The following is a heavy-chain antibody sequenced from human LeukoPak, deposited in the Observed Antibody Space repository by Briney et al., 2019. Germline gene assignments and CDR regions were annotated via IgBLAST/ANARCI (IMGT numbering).Heavy chain of an antibody. D-gene: IGHD1-14*01. Sequence: LSGGSLRLSCAASGFIFSGHPMHWVRQAPGKGLECVSAISPDGTKTYYTNSVKGRFTISRDNSKNTLYLQMGSLRDEDMAMYYCAREEPAGSTDYWGQGTLVTVSS. CDR2: ISPDGTKT. CDR3: AREEPAGSTDY. J-gene: IGHJ4*02. CDR1: GFIFSGHP. V-gene: IGHV3-64*01.